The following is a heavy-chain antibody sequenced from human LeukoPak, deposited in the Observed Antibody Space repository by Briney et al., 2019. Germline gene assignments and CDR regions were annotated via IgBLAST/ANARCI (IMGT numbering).Heavy chain of an antibody. CDR1: GYTLTELS. CDR2: FDPEDGET. D-gene: IGHD5-18*01. V-gene: IGHV1-24*01. Sequence: ASVKVSCKVSGYTLTELSMHWVRQAPGKGLEWMGGFDPEDGETIYAQKFQGRVTMTEDTSTDTAYMELSSLRSEDTAVYYCATFSGALYSYADLSLFFDYWGQGTLVTVSS. J-gene: IGHJ4*02. CDR3: ATFSGALYSYADLSLFFDY.